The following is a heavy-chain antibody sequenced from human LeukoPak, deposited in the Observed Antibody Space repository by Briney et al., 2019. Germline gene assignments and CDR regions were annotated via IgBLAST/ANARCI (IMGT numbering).Heavy chain of an antibody. Sequence: GGSLRLSCVPSGITFSNSALSWVRQAPGKGLEWISTITKSGDQTHYADSVRGLFTISRDIFKNTLYLQMSSLRAEDTAVYHCVKSAGKDGYRDVFDIWGQGTVVTVSS. V-gene: IGHV3-23*01. D-gene: IGHD5-24*01. J-gene: IGHJ3*02. CDR3: VKSAGKDGYRDVFDI. CDR2: ITKSGDQT. CDR1: GITFSNSA.